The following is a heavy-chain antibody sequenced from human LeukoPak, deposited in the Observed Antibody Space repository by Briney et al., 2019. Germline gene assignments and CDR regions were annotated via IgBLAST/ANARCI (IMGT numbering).Heavy chain of an antibody. D-gene: IGHD6-13*01. CDR1: GGTFSSYA. V-gene: IGHV1-69*04. J-gene: IGHJ3*02. CDR2: IIPILGIA. CDR3: ARRYSSSWNGRDAFDI. Sequence: GASVKVSCKASGGTFSSYAISWVRQAPGQGLEWMGRIIPILGIANYAQKFQGRVTITADKSASTAYMELSSLRSEDTAVYYCARRYSSSWNGRDAFDIWGQGTMVTVSS.